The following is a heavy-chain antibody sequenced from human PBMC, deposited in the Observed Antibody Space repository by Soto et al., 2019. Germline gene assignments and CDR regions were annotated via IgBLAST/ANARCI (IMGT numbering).Heavy chain of an antibody. J-gene: IGHJ5*02. CDR3: ARHRGIFTLDYDILAWFDP. D-gene: IGHD3-9*01. CDR1: GGSISSSSYY. Sequence: SETLSLTCTVSGGSISSSSYYWGWIRQPPGKGLEWIGSIYYSGSTYYNPSLKSRVTISVDTSKNQFSLKLSSVTAADTAVYYCARHRGIFTLDYDILAWFDPWGQGTLVTVSS. CDR2: IYYSGST. V-gene: IGHV4-39*01.